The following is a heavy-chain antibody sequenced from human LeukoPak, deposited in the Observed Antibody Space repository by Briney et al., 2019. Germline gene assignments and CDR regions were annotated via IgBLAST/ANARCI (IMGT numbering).Heavy chain of an antibody. CDR2: IYHSGTT. CDR1: AVSISDYC. CDR3: ARVGNWTYTPYYMDV. V-gene: IGHV4-59*01. D-gene: IGHD1-7*01. Sequence: SETLSLTCTVSAVSISDYCWGWIRQPPGEGLEWMGYIYHSGTTDNNPSLKRRVTISLDTSKNQFSLKLSSVTAADTAVYYCARVGNWTYTPYYMDVWGKGPTVTVSS. J-gene: IGHJ6*03.